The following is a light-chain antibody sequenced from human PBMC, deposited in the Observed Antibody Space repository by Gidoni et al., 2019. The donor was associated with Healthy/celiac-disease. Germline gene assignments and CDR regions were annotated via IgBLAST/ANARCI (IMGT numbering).Light chain of an antibody. CDR1: QDISNY. CDR3: QQYDNLPLT. J-gene: IGKJ4*01. V-gene: IGKV1-33*01. CDR2: DAS. Sequence: DIQMTHSPSSLSASVGDRVTITCQASQDISNYLNWYQQKPGTAPKRLIYDASNLETGVPSRFSGSGSGTDFTFTISSLQPEDIATYYWQQYDNLPLTFGGGTKVEIK.